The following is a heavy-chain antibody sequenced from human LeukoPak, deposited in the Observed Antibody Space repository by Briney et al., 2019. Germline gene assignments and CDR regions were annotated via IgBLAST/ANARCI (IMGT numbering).Heavy chain of an antibody. Sequence: SETLSLTCAVYGGSFSGYYWSWIRQPPGKGLEWIGEINHSGSTNYNPSLKSRVTISVDTSKNQFSLKLSSVTAADTAVYYCVRGHWQWLPLNAEYFQHWGQGTLVTVSS. D-gene: IGHD6-19*01. CDR1: GGSFSGYY. CDR2: INHSGST. CDR3: VRGHWQWLPLNAEYFQH. V-gene: IGHV4-34*01. J-gene: IGHJ1*01.